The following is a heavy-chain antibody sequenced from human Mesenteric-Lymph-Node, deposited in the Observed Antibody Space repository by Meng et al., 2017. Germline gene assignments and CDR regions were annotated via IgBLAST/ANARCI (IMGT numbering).Heavy chain of an antibody. Sequence: EVELVESGGGLVQPGGSLRLSCAASGFTFTTNYMSWVRWAPGKGLEWVSAIGASTDTYYADSVKGRFTISRDKSQNTLYLEMNSLRAEDTAVYYCAKHRSGSYTFDYWDRGSLVTVSS. CDR3: AKHRSGSYTFDY. CDR2: IGASTDT. D-gene: IGHD1-26*01. J-gene: IGHJ4*02. CDR1: GFTFTTNY. V-gene: IGHV3-23*04.